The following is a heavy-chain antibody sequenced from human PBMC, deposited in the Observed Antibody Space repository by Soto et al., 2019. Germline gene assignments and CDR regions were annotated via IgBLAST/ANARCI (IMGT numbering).Heavy chain of an antibody. CDR2: ISAYNGNT. D-gene: IGHD3-3*01. Sequence: ASVKVSCKSSGYTFTIYGISWVRQAPGQGLEWMGWISAYNGNTDYAQKLQGRVTMTTDTSTSTAYMELRSLRSDDTAVYYCARVSITIFGVVIPSGYYFDYWGQGTLVTVSS. J-gene: IGHJ4*02. CDR3: ARVSITIFGVVIPSGYYFDY. CDR1: GYTFTIYG. V-gene: IGHV1-18*01.